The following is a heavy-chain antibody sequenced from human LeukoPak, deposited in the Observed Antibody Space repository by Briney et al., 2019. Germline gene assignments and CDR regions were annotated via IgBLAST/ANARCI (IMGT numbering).Heavy chain of an antibody. D-gene: IGHD2-2*01. Sequence: PSETLSLTCAVYGGSFSGYYWGWIRQPPGKGLEWIGSIYYSGSTYYNPSLMSRVTISVDTSKNQFSLKLSSVTAADTAVYYCASHPGSSTSLFDPWGQGTLVTVSS. CDR1: GGSFSGYY. J-gene: IGHJ5*02. CDR3: ASHPGSSTSLFDP. CDR2: IYYSGST. V-gene: IGHV4-39*01.